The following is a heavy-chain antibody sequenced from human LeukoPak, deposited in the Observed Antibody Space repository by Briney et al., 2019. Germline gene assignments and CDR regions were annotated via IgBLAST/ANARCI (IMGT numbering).Heavy chain of an antibody. D-gene: IGHD2-15*01. Sequence: ASVKVSCKASGYTFTSYDINWVRQATGQGLEWMGWINPNSGGTNYAQKLQGRVTMTTDTSTSTAYMELRSLRSDDTAVYYCARAPQVEYYYYYYMDVWGKGTMVTVSS. V-gene: IGHV1-18*01. CDR1: GYTFTSYD. J-gene: IGHJ6*03. CDR3: ARAPQVEYYYYYYMDV. CDR2: INPNSGGT.